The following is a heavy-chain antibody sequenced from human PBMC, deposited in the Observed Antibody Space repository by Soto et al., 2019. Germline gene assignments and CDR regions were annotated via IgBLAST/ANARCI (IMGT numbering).Heavy chain of an antibody. J-gene: IGHJ6*02. Sequence: PGGSLRLSCAASGFTFSNAWMNWVRQAPGKGLEWVGRIKSKTDGGATDYAAPVKGRFTISRDDSKNTLYLQMNSLKTEDTAVYYCTTDDGTVSKPYYYYYGMDVWGQGTTVTVSS. CDR1: GFTFSNAW. CDR2: IKSKTDGGAT. CDR3: TTDDGTVSKPYYYYYGMDV. V-gene: IGHV3-15*07. D-gene: IGHD4-4*01.